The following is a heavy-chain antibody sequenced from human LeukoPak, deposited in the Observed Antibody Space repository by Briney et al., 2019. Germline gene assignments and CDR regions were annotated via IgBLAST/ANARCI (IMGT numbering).Heavy chain of an antibody. V-gene: IGHV1-18*01. CDR3: ARTYYYGSGSYDKWFDP. CDR2: ISAYNGNT. D-gene: IGHD3-10*01. CDR1: GYTFTSYG. J-gene: IGHJ5*02. Sequence: ASVKVSCKASGYTFTSYGISWVRQAPGQGLEWVGWISAYNGNTDYAQKLQGRVTMTTDTSTSTVYMELRSLRSDDTAVYYCARTYYYGSGSYDKWFDPWGQGTLVTVSS.